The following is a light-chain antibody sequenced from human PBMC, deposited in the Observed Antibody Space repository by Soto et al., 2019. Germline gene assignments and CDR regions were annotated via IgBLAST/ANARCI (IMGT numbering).Light chain of an antibody. CDR3: QQRSNWPAT. CDR2: DAS. J-gene: IGKJ3*01. CDR1: QSVSSY. V-gene: IGKV3-11*01. Sequence: EIVLTQSRATLSLSPGERATLSCRASQSVSSYLAWYQQKPGQAPRLLIYDASNRATGIPARFSGSGSGTDFTLTISSLEPEDFAVYYCQQRSNWPATFGPGTKVDIK.